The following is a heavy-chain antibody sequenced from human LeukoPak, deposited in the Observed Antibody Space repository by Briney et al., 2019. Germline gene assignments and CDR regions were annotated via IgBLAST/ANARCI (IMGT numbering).Heavy chain of an antibody. D-gene: IGHD3-10*01. V-gene: IGHV4-34*01. CDR1: GGSFSGYY. CDR2: INHSGST. CDR3: ARIGGRTYYYGSGSYLVDY. Sequence: ASETLSLTCAVYGGSFSGYYWSWIRQPPGKGLEWIGEINHSGSTNYNPSLKSRVTISVDTSKKQFSLKLSSVTAADTAVYYCARIGGRTYYYGSGSYLVDYWGQGTPVTVSS. J-gene: IGHJ4*02.